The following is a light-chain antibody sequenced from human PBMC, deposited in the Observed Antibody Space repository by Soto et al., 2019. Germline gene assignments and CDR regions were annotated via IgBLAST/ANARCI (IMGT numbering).Light chain of an antibody. CDR2: GTI. CDR3: QSYDSSLSDSRV. J-gene: IGLJ3*02. CDR1: SSNIGAGYD. Sequence: QLVLTQPPSVSGAPGQRVTISCTGSSSNIGAGYDVHWYQQLPGTAPKLLIYGTINRPSGVPDRFSGSKSGTSASLAITGLQAEDEADYFCQSYDSSLSDSRVFGGGTKVTVL. V-gene: IGLV1-40*01.